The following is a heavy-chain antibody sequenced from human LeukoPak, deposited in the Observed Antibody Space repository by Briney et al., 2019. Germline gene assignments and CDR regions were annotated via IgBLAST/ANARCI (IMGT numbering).Heavy chain of an antibody. CDR2: ISGDGGST. Sequence: GGSLRLSCAASGFTFDDYAMHWVRQAPGKGLEWVSLISGDGGSTYYADSVKGRFTISRDNSKNSLYLQMNSLRTEDTALYYCAKAETYYYDSSGYYLDYWGQGTLVTVSS. CDR1: GFTFDDYA. D-gene: IGHD3-22*01. CDR3: AKAETYYYDSSGYYLDY. J-gene: IGHJ4*02. V-gene: IGHV3-43*02.